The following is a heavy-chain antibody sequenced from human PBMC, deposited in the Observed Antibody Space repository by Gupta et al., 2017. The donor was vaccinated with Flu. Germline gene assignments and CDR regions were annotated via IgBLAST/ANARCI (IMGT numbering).Heavy chain of an antibody. CDR2: INAGNGNT. V-gene: IGHV1-3*01. CDR1: GYTFTSYA. CDR3: ARGSSSWSRYYYYGMDV. J-gene: IGHJ6*02. Sequence: QVQLVQSGAEVKKPGASVKVSCKASGYTFTSYAMHWVRQAPGQRLEWMGWINAGNGNTKYSQKFQGRVTITRDTSASTAYMELSSLRSEDTAVYYCARGSSSWSRYYYYGMDVWGQGTTVTVSS. D-gene: IGHD6-13*01.